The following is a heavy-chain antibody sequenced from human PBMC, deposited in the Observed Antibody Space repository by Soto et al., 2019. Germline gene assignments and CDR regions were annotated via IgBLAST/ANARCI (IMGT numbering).Heavy chain of an antibody. CDR2: IYPGDHET. J-gene: IGHJ4*02. CDR1: GYTFSNFW. Sequence: PVESLKISCQCSGYTFSNFWIGWVRQLPGKGLEWMGIIYPGDHETRYSPSFHGKVPISADKYINPAYLQWNSLEASDTAFYFCARSPRSSPYFDYWGQGALVTVSS. CDR3: ARSPRSSPYFDY. V-gene: IGHV5-51*01. D-gene: IGHD6-13*01.